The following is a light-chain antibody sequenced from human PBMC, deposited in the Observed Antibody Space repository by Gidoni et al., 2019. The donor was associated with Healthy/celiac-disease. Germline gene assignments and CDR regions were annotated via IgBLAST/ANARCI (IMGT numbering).Light chain of an antibody. V-gene: IGLV1-40*01. J-gene: IGLJ2*01. Sequence: QSVLTPPPSVSGAPVQRVTISCPGSSSNIGAGYDVHWFQQLPGTAPKLLIYGNSTRPSGVPDRFSGSKSGTSASLAITVLQAEDEADYYCQSYDSSLSGSVFGGGTKLTVL. CDR1: SSNIGAGYD. CDR3: QSYDSSLSGSV. CDR2: GNS.